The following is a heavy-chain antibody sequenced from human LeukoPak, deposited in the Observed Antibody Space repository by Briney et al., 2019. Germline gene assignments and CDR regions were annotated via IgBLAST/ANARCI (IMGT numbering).Heavy chain of an antibody. CDR1: GGSISSYY. J-gene: IGHJ5*02. CDR3: ATVYYDFWSGYYH. V-gene: IGHV4-59*08. Sequence: SETLSLTCTVSGGSISSYYWSWIRQPPGKGLEWIGYIYYSGSTNYNPSLKSRVTISVDTSKNQFSLKLSSVTAADTAVYYCATVYYDFWSGYYHWGQGTLVTVSS. CDR2: IYYSGST. D-gene: IGHD3-3*01.